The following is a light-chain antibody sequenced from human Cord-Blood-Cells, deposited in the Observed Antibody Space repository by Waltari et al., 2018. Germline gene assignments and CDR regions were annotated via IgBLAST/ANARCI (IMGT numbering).Light chain of an antibody. J-gene: IGKJ1*01. Sequence: EIVMTQSPATLSAYPGETATLSCRASQSVSSNLAWYQQKPGQAPRLLIYGASTRATGIPARFSGSGSGTEFTLTISSLQSEDFAVYYCQQYNNWPRTFGQGTKVEIK. V-gene: IGKV3-15*01. CDR3: QQYNNWPRT. CDR1: QSVSSN. CDR2: GAS.